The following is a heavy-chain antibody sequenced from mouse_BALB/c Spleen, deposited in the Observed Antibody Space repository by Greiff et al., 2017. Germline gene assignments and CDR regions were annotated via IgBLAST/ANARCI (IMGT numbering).Heavy chain of an antibody. V-gene: IGHV1S29*02. CDR3: ARYYGSSWDAMDY. CDR1: GYTFTDYN. Sequence: VQLQQSGPELVKPGASVKISCKASGYTFTDYNMHWVKQSHGKSLEWIGYIYPYNGGTGYNQKFKSKATLTVDNSSSTAYMELRSLTSEDSAVYYCARYYGSSWDAMDYWGQGTSVTVSS. D-gene: IGHD1-1*01. CDR2: IYPYNGGT. J-gene: IGHJ4*01.